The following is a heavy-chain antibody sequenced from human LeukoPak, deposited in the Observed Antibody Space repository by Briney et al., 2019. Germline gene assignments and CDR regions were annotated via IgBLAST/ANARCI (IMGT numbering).Heavy chain of an antibody. Sequence: SETLSLTCTVSGGAISSYYWSWIRQPAAKALEWIGRIYTTGRTDYSASLKSRVTMSVDTSNNQFSLKLSSVTAADTAVYYCARDLPSYYFDSGNMFDPWGQGILVTVSS. J-gene: IGHJ5*02. CDR3: ARDLPSYYFDSGNMFDP. CDR2: IYTTGRT. CDR1: GGAISSYY. D-gene: IGHD3-10*01. V-gene: IGHV4-4*07.